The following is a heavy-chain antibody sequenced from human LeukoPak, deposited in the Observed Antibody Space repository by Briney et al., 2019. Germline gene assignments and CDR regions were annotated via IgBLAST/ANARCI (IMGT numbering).Heavy chain of an antibody. CDR3: ARGGSGTWAWYYYMDV. Sequence: PSETLSLTCSVSGGSISGFYWNWVRQPPGKGLEWIGSISYSGSTSYNPSLKNRLTISVDTSKNQFSLKLSSVTAADTAVYYCARGGSGTWAWYYYMDVWGKGTTVTVSS. CDR2: ISYSGST. D-gene: IGHD3-10*01. CDR1: GGSISGFY. V-gene: IGHV4-59*08. J-gene: IGHJ6*03.